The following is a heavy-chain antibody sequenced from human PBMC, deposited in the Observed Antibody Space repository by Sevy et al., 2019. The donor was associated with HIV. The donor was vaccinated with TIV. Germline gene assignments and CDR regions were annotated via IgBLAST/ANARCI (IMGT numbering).Heavy chain of an antibody. D-gene: IGHD2-21*02. CDR3: ARARSVVVTGGAFVI. CDR2: IYHSGST. J-gene: IGHJ3*02. V-gene: IGHV4-30-2*01. CDR1: GGSISSGCYS. Sequence: SETLSLTCAVSGGSISSGCYSWSWIRQPPGKGLEGMGYIYHSGSTYYNPSLKSRVTISVDRSTNQFSLKLSAVTAADTAVYYCARARSVVVTGGAFVIWGEGTMVTVS.